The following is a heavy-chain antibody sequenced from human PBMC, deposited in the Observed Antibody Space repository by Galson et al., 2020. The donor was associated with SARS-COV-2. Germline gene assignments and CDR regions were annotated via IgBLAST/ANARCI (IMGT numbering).Heavy chain of an antibody. Sequence: SGPTLVKPTQTLTLTCTFSGFSLSTSGMCVSWIRQPPGKALEWLALIDWDDDKYYSTSLKTRLTISKDTSKNQVVLTMTNMDPVDTATYYCARIEYDILTGYYKPFDYWGQGTLVTVSS. J-gene: IGHJ4*02. D-gene: IGHD3-9*01. CDR2: IDWDDDK. CDR3: ARIEYDILTGYYKPFDY. V-gene: IGHV2-70*01. CDR1: GFSLSTSGMC.